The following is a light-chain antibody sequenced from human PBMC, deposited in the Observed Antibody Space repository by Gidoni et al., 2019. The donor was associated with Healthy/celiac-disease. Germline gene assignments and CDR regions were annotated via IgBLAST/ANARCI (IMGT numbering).Light chain of an antibody. CDR3: QQCGSCPRL. CDR2: DAS. Sequence: DIQMTQSPSSLSASVGARVTITRRASQDLSNFLNWYQQKPGKAPKLLIYDASKLETGVPSRFSGSGSGTDFTFTISSLQPEDIATYYCQQCGSCPRLFGGGTKVEIK. CDR1: QDLSNF. J-gene: IGKJ4*01. V-gene: IGKV1-33*01.